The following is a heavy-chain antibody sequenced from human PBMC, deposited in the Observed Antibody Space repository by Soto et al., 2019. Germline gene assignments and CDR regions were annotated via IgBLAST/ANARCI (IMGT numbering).Heavy chain of an antibody. D-gene: IGHD3-22*01. Sequence: SGTLSLTCAVSGGSISSGGYSWSWIRQPPGKGLEWIGYIYHSGSTYYNPSLKSRVTISVDRSKNQFSLKLSSVTAADTAVYYCASRGGDSSGYYDAFDIWGQGTMVTVSS. V-gene: IGHV4-30-2*02. J-gene: IGHJ3*02. CDR2: IYHSGST. CDR3: ASRGGDSSGYYDAFDI. CDR1: GGSISSGGYS.